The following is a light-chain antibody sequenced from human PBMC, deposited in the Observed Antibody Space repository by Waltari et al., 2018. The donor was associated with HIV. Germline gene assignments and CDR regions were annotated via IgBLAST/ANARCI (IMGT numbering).Light chain of an antibody. V-gene: IGKV1-33*01. Sequence: DIQMTQSPTSLSASVGDRVTITCQASQDISNYLNWYQQKPGKAPKLLIYDASNLETGVPSRFSGSGSGKDVSFTNSRLQPEDIATYYCQQYDHLPLYTFGQATKLAIK. CDR3: QQYDHLPLYT. CDR1: QDISNY. CDR2: DAS. J-gene: IGKJ2*01.